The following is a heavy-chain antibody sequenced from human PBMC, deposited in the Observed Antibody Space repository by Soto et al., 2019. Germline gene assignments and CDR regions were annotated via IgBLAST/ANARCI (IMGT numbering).Heavy chain of an antibody. J-gene: IGHJ4*02. D-gene: IGHD6-19*01. CDR2: SRNKANSYTT. V-gene: IGHV3-72*01. Sequence: GGSLRLSCAASGFTFSDHYMDWVRQAPGKGLEWVGRSRNKANSYTTEYAAAVKGRFTISRDDSKNSLYLQMNSLKTEDTAVYYCARGGSSGWDVANLDNWGQGTLVTVSS. CDR3: ARGGSSGWDVANLDN. CDR1: GFTFSDHY.